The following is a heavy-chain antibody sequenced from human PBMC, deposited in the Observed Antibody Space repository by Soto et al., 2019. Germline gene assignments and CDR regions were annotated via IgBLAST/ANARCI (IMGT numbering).Heavy chain of an antibody. J-gene: IGHJ4*02. CDR2: FDPEDGET. Sequence: ASVKVSCKVSGYTLTELSMHWVRQAPGKGLERMRGFDPEDGETIYAQKFQGRVTMTEDTSTDTAYMELSSLRSEDTAVYYCATERVLSPYYYGSGSYSNPFDYWGQGTLVTVSS. V-gene: IGHV1-24*01. CDR1: GYTLTELS. D-gene: IGHD3-10*01. CDR3: ATERVLSPYYYGSGSYSNPFDY.